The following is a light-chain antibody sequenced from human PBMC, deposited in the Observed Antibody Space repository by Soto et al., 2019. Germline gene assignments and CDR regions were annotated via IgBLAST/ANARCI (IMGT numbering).Light chain of an antibody. CDR1: SSDVGGYNY. CDR3: SSYTTSNTRQIV. CDR2: DVS. Sequence: QSALTQPASVSGSPGQSITISCTGTSSDVGGYNYVSWYQHHPGKAPKLMIFDVSNRPSGVSNRFSGSKSGNTASLTISGLQPDDEADYYCSSYTTSNTRQIVXGTGTKLTVL. V-gene: IGLV2-14*03. J-gene: IGLJ1*01.